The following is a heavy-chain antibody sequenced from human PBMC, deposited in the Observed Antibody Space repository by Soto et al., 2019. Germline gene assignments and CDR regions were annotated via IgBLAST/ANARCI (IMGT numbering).Heavy chain of an antibody. CDR3: TTASFYA. CDR2: IKSKDVGATT. V-gene: IGHV3-15*07. CDR1: GFTFSEAW. J-gene: IGHJ3*01. Sequence: PGGSLRLSCVVPGFTFSEAWMNWVRQAPGKGLEWVGRIKSKDVGATTDYAAPVKGKFTISRDDSKNTLFLQMNSLKSDDTAMYYCTTASFYAWGQGTMVTVSS. D-gene: IGHD6-6*01.